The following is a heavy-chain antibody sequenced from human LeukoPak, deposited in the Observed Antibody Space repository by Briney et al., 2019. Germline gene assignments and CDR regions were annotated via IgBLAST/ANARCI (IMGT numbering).Heavy chain of an antibody. CDR1: GFIFRNYA. Sequence: GSLRLSCGASGFIFRNYAMSRVRQAPGEGLEWVSGISDNGGGRYYADSVRGRFTISRDNSKNMLYLQMNSLRAEDTAVYYCAKESGALGAPLYDYWGRGILVTASS. J-gene: IGHJ4*02. CDR3: AKESGALGAPLYDY. V-gene: IGHV3-23*01. D-gene: IGHD4/OR15-4a*01. CDR2: ISDNGGGR.